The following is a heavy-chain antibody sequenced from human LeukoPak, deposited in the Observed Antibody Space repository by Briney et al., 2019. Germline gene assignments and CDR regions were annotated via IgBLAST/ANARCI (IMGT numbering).Heavy chain of an antibody. CDR2: IHTSGST. V-gene: IGHV4-4*07. J-gene: IGHJ4*02. CDR1: GDSLSSSY. CDR3: ARANGYNYYHFDY. D-gene: IGHD5-24*01. Sequence: SETLSLTCTVSGDSLSSSYWSWIRQPAGQRLEWIGHIHTSGSTHYNPSLKSRLTMSVDTSKNQFSLNLTSVTAADTAVYYCARANGYNYYHFDYWGQGTLVTVSS.